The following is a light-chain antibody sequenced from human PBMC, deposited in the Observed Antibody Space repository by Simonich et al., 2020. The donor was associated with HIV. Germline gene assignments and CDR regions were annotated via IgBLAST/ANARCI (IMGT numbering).Light chain of an antibody. CDR3: QQYYSTPRT. CDR1: QSILYNSNNKNY. J-gene: IGKJ1*01. Sequence: DIVMTQSPDSLAVSLGERATINRKSSQSILYNSNNKNYLVWYQQKPGQPPKLLIYWASTRESGVPDRFSGSWSGTDFTLTISSLQAEDVAVYYCQQYYSTPRTFGQGTKVEIK. CDR2: WAS. V-gene: IGKV4-1*01.